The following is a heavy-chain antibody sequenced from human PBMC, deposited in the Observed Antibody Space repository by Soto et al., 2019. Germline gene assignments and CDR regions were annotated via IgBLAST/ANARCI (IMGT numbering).Heavy chain of an antibody. V-gene: IGHV3-11*01. CDR2: ISSGHSTI. CDR1: GFTFSDYY. CDR3: ARGSSSSVWFDP. D-gene: IGHD6-6*01. J-gene: IGHJ5*02. Sequence: QVQLVESGGGLVKPGGSLRLSCAASGFTFSDYYMSWIRQAPGKGLEWVSYISSGHSTIYYADSVKGRFTISRDNAKKSLYLQMNSLRAEDTAGYYCARGSSSSVWFDPWGQGTLVTVSS.